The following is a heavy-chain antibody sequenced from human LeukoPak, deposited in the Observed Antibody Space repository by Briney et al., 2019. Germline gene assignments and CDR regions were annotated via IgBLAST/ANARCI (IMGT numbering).Heavy chain of an antibody. CDR3: ARVMVGVRGLHFDD. CDR1: GGSISSYY. CDR2: IYYSGST. V-gene: IGHV4-59*08. D-gene: IGHD3-10*01. Sequence: SETLSLTCTVSGGSISSYYWSWIRQPPGKGLEWIGYIYYSGSTGYNPSLRSRVTISVDTSKNQFSLRLSSVTAADTAVYYCARVMVGVRGLHFDDWGQGTLVTVSS. J-gene: IGHJ4*02.